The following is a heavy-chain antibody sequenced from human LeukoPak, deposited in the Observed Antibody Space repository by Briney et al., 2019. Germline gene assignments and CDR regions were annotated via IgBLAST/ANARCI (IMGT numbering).Heavy chain of an antibody. CDR2: ISGSGGTT. V-gene: IGHV3-23*01. CDR3: AKAQKGYCSGGSCYSDY. CDR1: GFTLSSYA. J-gene: IGHJ4*02. Sequence: GGSLRLSCAASGFTLSSYAMSWVRQAPGKGLEWVSTISGSGGTTYYADSVKGRFTISRDNSKNTLYLQMNSLRAEDTAVYYCAKAQKGYCSGGSCYSDYWGQGTLVTVSS. D-gene: IGHD2-15*01.